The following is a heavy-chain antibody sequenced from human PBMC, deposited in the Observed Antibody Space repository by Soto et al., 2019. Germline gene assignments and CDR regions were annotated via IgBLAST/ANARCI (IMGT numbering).Heavy chain of an antibody. CDR3: ARAGY. Sequence: HLVESGGSLARPGGSLTLSCAASGFAFSNYWMRWVRLAQGKGPEWVANNQPDGSQKYYVVSVKGRFTTSRDNANNSLSLHKHSRRVEDTAVYYCARAGYWGQGALVTVSS. CDR1: GFAFSNYW. J-gene: IGHJ4*02. V-gene: IGHV3-7*01. CDR2: NQPDGSQK.